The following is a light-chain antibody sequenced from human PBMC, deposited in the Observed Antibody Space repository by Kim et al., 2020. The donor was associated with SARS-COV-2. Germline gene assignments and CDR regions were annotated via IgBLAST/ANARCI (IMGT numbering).Light chain of an antibody. V-gene: IGLV7-43*01. J-gene: IGLJ3*02. CDR1: TGAVTSDYY. CDR2: STN. Sequence: PGGPVTLTCAFSTGAVTSDYYPNWFQQKPGQAPRTLISSTNKKPPWTPARFSGSLLGGKAALTLSGVQPEDEAEYYCLIYYGGDMLFGGGTQLTVL. CDR3: LIYYGGDML.